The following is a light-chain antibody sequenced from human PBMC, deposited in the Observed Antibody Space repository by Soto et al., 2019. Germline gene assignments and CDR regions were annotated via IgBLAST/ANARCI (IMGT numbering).Light chain of an antibody. CDR1: SSNIGSNT. J-gene: IGLJ3*02. V-gene: IGLV1-44*01. CDR2: SSD. CDR3: AASHDSRNGWV. Sequence: QSVLTQPPSMSGTPGQRVTISCSGSSSNIGSNTVNWYQQLPGTAPKLLIYSSDQRPSGVPDRVSGSKSGTSASLAISGLQPEDEGDYYCAASHDSRNGWVFGGGTKVTVL.